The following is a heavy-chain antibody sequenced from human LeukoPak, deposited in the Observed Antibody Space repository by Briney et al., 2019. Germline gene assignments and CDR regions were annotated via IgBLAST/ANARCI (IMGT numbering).Heavy chain of an antibody. Sequence: SETLSLTCTVSGGSISSYYWSWIRQPPGKGLEWIGYIYYSGSTNYNPSLKSRVTISVDTSKNQFSLKLSSVTAADTAVYYCARLAFWSGYYRGDYFDYWGQGTLVTVSS. V-gene: IGHV4-59*08. CDR1: GGSISSYY. D-gene: IGHD3-3*01. J-gene: IGHJ4*02. CDR2: IYYSGST. CDR3: ARLAFWSGYYRGDYFDY.